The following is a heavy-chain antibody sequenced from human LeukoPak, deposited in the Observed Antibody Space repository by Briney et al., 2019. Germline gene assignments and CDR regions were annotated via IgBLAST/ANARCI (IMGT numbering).Heavy chain of an antibody. D-gene: IGHD2-2*02. CDR1: GGSISSSSLY. Sequence: PSXTXXLTCTVSGGSISSSSLYWGWIRQPPGKGLEWIGSIYYSGSTYYNPSLKSRVTISVDTSKNQFSLKLSSVTAADTAVYYCARTIGYCSSTSCYTYFDCWGQGTLVTVSS. CDR2: IYYSGST. V-gene: IGHV4-39*01. CDR3: ARTIGYCSSTSCYTYFDC. J-gene: IGHJ4*02.